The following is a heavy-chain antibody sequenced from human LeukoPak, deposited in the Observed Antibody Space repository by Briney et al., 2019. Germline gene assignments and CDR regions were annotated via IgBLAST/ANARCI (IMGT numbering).Heavy chain of an antibody. D-gene: IGHD3-9*01. Sequence: AASVKVSCKASGYTFTSYAIHWVRQAPGQRLEWMGWINAGNGNTKYSQKFQGRVTITRDTSASTAYMELSSLRSEDTAVYYCARDQRILTGYYIIDYWGQGTLVTVSS. V-gene: IGHV1-3*01. CDR1: GYTFTSYA. J-gene: IGHJ4*02. CDR2: INAGNGNT. CDR3: ARDQRILTGYYIIDY.